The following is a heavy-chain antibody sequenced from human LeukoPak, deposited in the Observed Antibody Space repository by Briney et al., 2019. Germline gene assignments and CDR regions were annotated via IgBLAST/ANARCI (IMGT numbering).Heavy chain of an antibody. CDR2: IYHSGST. Sequence: PSETLSLTCAVSGGSISSGGYSWSWIRQPPGKGLEWIGYIYHSGSTCYNPSLKSRVTISVDRSKNQFSLKLSSVTAADTAVYYCARGARYCSSTSCYPFDPWGQGTLVTVSS. CDR1: GGSISSGGYS. V-gene: IGHV4-30-2*01. J-gene: IGHJ5*02. CDR3: ARGARYCSSTSCYPFDP. D-gene: IGHD2-2*01.